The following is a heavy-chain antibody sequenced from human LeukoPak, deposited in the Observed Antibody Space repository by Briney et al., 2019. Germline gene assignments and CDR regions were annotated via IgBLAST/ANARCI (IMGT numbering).Heavy chain of an antibody. CDR2: MNQDGSEK. CDR3: ATYTHWVAGDV. V-gene: IGHV3-7*01. D-gene: IGHD3-16*01. CDR1: GFTFSDSW. Sequence: GGSLRLSCAASGFTFSDSWMSWVRQAPGKGLEWVANMNQDGSEKDYVDSVKGRFTISRDNARKSLYLQMSSLRAEDTAVYYCATYTHWVAGDVWGQGTTVTVSS. J-gene: IGHJ6*02.